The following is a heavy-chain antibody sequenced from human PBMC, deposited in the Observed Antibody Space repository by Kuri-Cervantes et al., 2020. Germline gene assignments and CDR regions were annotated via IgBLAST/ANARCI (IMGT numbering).Heavy chain of an antibody. CDR1: GGSISSYY. CDR3: ARGYRRRGGYYFDY. J-gene: IGHJ4*02. D-gene: IGHD1-14*01. CDR2: IYHSGST. V-gene: IGHV4-59*12. Sequence: SETLSLTCTVSGGSISSYYWSWIRQPPGKGLEWIGSIYHSGSTYYNPSLKSRVTISVDTSKNQFSLKLSSVTAADTAVYYCARGYRRRGGYYFDYWGQGTLVTVS.